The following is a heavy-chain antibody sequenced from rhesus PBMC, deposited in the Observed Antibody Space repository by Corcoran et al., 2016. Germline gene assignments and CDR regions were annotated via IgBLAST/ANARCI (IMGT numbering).Heavy chain of an antibody. D-gene: IGHD3-28*01. Sequence: QLQLQESGPGLVKPSETLSVTCAVSGGSISSSYWSWIRQAPGQGREWIGDIYVSGSSTNYNPSLKGRVTRAVDTSKNQLSLKLSSVTTADTAVYYCARDYYDSGTLGYWGQGVLVTVSS. CDR2: IYVSGSST. CDR1: GGSISSSY. CDR3: ARDYYDSGTLGY. V-gene: IGHV4-169*02. J-gene: IGHJ4*01.